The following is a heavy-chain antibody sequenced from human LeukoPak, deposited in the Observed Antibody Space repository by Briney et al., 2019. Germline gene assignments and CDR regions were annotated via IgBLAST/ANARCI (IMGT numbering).Heavy chain of an antibody. CDR3: ARESYCSGGSCYSGRAFDI. D-gene: IGHD2-15*01. CDR1: GFTFSSYW. J-gene: IGHJ3*02. CDR2: ISTDGSRT. V-gene: IGHV3-74*01. Sequence: GGSLRLSCAASGFTFSSYWMHWVRQAPGKGLVWVSRISTDGSRTTYADSVKGRFTISRDNAKNTLYLQMNSLRAKDTAVYYCARESYCSGGSCYSGRAFDIWGQGTMVTVSS.